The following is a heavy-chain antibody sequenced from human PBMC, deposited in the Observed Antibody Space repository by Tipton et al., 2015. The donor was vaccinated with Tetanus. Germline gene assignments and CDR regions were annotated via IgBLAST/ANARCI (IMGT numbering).Heavy chain of an antibody. D-gene: IGHD3-16*01. J-gene: IGHJ4*02. V-gene: IGHV3-15*01. CDR1: GFTFSEFTFADAW. Sequence: SLRLSCAASGFTFSEFTFADAWMSWVRWAPGKGLEWIGRIKSKLDGGAIDYAAPMEGRFIISRDDSQNAVFLQMNSLKPEDTAVYYCSTSGPGVSGGDYWGQGTLVTVSS. CDR2: IKSKLDGGAI. CDR3: STSGPGVSGGDY.